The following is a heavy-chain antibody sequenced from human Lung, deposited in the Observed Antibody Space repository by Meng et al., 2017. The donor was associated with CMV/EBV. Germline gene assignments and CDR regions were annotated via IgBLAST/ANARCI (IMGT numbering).Heavy chain of an antibody. CDR2: IIPILGIA. V-gene: IGHV1-69*10. D-gene: IGHD2-2*01. CDR1: GGTFSSYA. CDR3: ARGACSSTSCYRYYYYGMDV. J-gene: IGHJ6*02. Sequence: SVKVSCKASGGTFSSYAISWVRQAPGQGLEWMGGIIPILGIANYAQKFQGRVTITADKSTSTAYMELSSLRSEDTAVYYCARGACSSTSCYRYYYYGMDVXGQGXTVTVSS.